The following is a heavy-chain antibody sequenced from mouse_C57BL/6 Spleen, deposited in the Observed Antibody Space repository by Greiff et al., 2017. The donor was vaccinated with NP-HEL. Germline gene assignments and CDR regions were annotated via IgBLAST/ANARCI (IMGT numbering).Heavy chain of an antibody. D-gene: IGHD3-2*02. CDR1: GYTFTSYW. CDR3: ARPLDIRGYGTWFAY. V-gene: IGHV1-59*01. CDR2: IDPSDSYT. J-gene: IGHJ3*01. Sequence: VQLQQPGAELVRPGTSVKLSCKASGYTFTSYWMHWVKQRPGQGLEWIGVIDPSDSYTNYNQKFKGKATLTVDTSSSTAYMQLSSLTSEDSAVYYCARPLDIRGYGTWFAYWGQGTLVTVSA.